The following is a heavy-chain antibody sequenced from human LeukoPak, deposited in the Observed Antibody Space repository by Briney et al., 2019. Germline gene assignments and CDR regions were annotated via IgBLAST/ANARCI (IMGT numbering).Heavy chain of an antibody. Sequence: ASVKVSCKASGYTFTSYDTNWVRQATGQGLEWMGWMNPNSGNTGYAQKFQGRVTMTRNTSISTAYMELSSVRSEDTAVYYCARGRWLQDFDYWGQGTLVTVSS. V-gene: IGHV1-8*01. CDR1: GYTFTSYD. CDR3: ARGRWLQDFDY. D-gene: IGHD5-24*01. CDR2: MNPNSGNT. J-gene: IGHJ4*02.